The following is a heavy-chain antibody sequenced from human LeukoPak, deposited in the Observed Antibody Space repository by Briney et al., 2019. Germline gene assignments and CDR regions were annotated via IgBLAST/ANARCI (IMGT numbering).Heavy chain of an antibody. CDR2: INHSGST. V-gene: IGHV4-34*01. CDR3: ARGYCSGGSCYSYYYYNYMDV. D-gene: IGHD2-15*01. CDR1: GGSFSGYY. J-gene: IGHJ6*03. Sequence: SETLSLTCAVYGGSFSGYYWSWIRQPPGKGLEWIGEINHSGSTNYNPSLKSRVAISVDTSKNQFSLKLSSVTAADTAVYYCARGYCSGGSCYSYYYYNYMDVWGKGTTVTVSS.